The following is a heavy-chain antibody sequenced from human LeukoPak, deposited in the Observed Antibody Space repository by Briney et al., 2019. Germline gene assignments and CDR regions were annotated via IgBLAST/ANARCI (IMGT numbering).Heavy chain of an antibody. Sequence: RGSLRLSCAASGFTFSSYAMSCVRQAPEKGLEWVSDISGSGRRTYYADSVKGRFTISRDNSKNTLYVQMNSLRAEDTAVYYCAKDLLAATIDYYFDYWGQGTQLTLSS. CDR2: ISGSGRRT. V-gene: IGHV3-23*01. CDR3: AKDLLAATIDYYFDY. D-gene: IGHD5-12*01. J-gene: IGHJ4*02. CDR1: GFTFSSYA.